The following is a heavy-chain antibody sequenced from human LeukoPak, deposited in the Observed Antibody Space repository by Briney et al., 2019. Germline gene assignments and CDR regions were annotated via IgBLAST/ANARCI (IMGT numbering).Heavy chain of an antibody. CDR1: GFTFSNYE. D-gene: IGHD1-26*01. CDR2: IISIATII. V-gene: IGHV3-48*03. J-gene: IGHJ4*02. Sequence: GGSLRLSCAASGFTFSNYEMNWVRQPPRQRLHLVSYIISIATIIYYPDSVNDQFNISIDRDKNSLYLQMNSLRAEDTAVYYCARAVGATVYFDYWGQGTLVTVSS. CDR3: ARAVGATVYFDY.